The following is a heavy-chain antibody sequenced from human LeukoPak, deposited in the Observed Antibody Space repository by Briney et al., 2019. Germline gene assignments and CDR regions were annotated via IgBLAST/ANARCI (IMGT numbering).Heavy chain of an antibody. V-gene: IGHV3-53*01. CDR3: ARPLLYYYGSETYFWFDP. J-gene: IGHJ5*02. Sequence: GGSLRLSCTVSGFTVGSNSWSWVRQAPGKGLEWVSFIYSGGNTHYSDSVKGRFTISRDNSKNTLYLQMNSLRADDTAFYYCARPLLYYYGSETYFWFDPWGQGTLVTVSS. D-gene: IGHD3-10*01. CDR2: IYSGGNT. CDR1: GFTVGSNS.